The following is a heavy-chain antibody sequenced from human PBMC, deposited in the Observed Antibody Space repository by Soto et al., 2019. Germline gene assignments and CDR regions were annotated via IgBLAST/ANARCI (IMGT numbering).Heavy chain of an antibody. Sequence: QVHLVQSGAEVKTPGASVKVSCKGSGYTFTSYGITWVRQAPGQGLEWMGWISAHNGNTDYAQKLQGRVTVTRDTSTRAANMELRSLRSDDTAVYYCARGRYGDYWGQGALVSVSS. CDR3: ARGRYGDY. CDR1: GYTFTSYG. J-gene: IGHJ4*02. CDR2: ISAHNGNT. V-gene: IGHV1-18*01. D-gene: IGHD1-1*01.